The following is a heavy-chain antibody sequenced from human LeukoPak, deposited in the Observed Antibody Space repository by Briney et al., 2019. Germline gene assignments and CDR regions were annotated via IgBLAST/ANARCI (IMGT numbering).Heavy chain of an antibody. CDR3: ARGGPAVWFGELTGPYYYMDV. CDR2: IYTGGST. Sequence: SETLSLTCTVSGGSISSYYWSWIRQPAGKGLEWIGRIYTGGSTNYSPSLKSRVTISLDTSKNQFSLKLSSVTAADTAVYYCARGGPAVWFGELTGPYYYMDVWGKGTTVTVSS. V-gene: IGHV4-4*07. J-gene: IGHJ6*03. D-gene: IGHD3-10*01. CDR1: GGSISSYY.